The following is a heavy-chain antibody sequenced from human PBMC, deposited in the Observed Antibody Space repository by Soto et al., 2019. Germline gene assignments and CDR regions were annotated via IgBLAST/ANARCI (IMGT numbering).Heavy chain of an antibody. Sequence: EVQLLESGGGLVQPGGSLRLSCAASGFTFSSYAMSWVRQAPGKGLEWVSAISGSGGSTYYADSVKGRFTISRDNSKNTRYLQMNSLRAEDTAVYYCAKIYGDYVDYYYGMDVWGQGTTVTVSS. J-gene: IGHJ6*02. D-gene: IGHD4-17*01. CDR3: AKIYGDYVDYYYGMDV. CDR2: ISGSGGST. CDR1: GFTFSSYA. V-gene: IGHV3-23*01.